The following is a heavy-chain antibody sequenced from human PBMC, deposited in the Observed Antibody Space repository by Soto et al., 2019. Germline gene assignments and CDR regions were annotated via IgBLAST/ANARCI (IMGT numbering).Heavy chain of an antibody. J-gene: IGHJ4*02. V-gene: IGHV1-8*01. CDR2: MNPNSGNT. Sequence: GASVKVSCKASGYTFTSYDINWVRQATGQGLEWMGWMNPNSGNTGYAQEFQGRVTMTRDTSTSTVYMELRSLGSDDTAVYYCASGWFGEFVYYFDYWGQGTLVTVSS. D-gene: IGHD3-10*01. CDR1: GYTFTSYD. CDR3: ASGWFGEFVYYFDY.